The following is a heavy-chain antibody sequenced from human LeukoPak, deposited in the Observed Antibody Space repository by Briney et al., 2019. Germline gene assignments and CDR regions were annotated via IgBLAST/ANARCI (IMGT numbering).Heavy chain of an antibody. J-gene: IGHJ1*01. CDR2: IYSGGST. D-gene: IGHD3/OR15-3a*01. V-gene: IGHV3-53*01. CDR1: GFTVNCNS. CDR3: ARQGLYDSSDFWTFQH. Sequence: GGSLRLSCAASGFTVNCNSMGWARQAPGKGLEWVSVIYSGGSTYYADSVKGRFTISRDNSRNTLYLQMNTLRAEDTAVYFCARQGLYDSSDFWTFQHWGQGTLVTVSS.